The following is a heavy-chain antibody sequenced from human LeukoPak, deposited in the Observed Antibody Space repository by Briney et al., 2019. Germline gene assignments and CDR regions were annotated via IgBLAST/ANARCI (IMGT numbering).Heavy chain of an antibody. Sequence: PSETLSLTCAVYGGSFSGYYWSWIRQPPGKGLELIGEINHSGSTNYNPSLKSRVTISVDTSKSQFSLKLSSVTAADTAVYYCARDLYYYDSSGGQGYWGQGTLVTVSS. J-gene: IGHJ4*02. CDR2: INHSGST. V-gene: IGHV4-34*01. D-gene: IGHD3-22*01. CDR1: GGSFSGYY. CDR3: ARDLYYYDSSGGQGY.